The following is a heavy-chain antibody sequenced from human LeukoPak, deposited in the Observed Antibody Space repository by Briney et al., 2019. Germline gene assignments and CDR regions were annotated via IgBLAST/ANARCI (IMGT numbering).Heavy chain of an antibody. Sequence: ASVKVSCKASGYTFTSYGISWVRQAPGQGLEWMGWISAYNGNTNYAQKLQGRVTMTTDTSTSTAYMELRSLRSDDTAVYYCARENYYDSSGYYYVWGQGTLVTVSS. V-gene: IGHV1-18*01. J-gene: IGHJ4*02. D-gene: IGHD3-22*01. CDR1: GYTFTSYG. CDR2: ISAYNGNT. CDR3: ARENYYDSSGYYYV.